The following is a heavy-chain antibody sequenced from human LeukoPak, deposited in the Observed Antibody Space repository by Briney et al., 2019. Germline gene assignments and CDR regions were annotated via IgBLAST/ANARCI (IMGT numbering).Heavy chain of an antibody. CDR3: AKPTEGSGSFLINY. D-gene: IGHD1-26*01. V-gene: IGHV3-33*06. Sequence: GGSLRLSCAASGFTFSSYGMHWVRQAPGKGLEWVAVIWYDGSSKYYTDSVKGRFTISRDNSKNTLYLQTNSLRAEDTAVYYCAKPTEGSGSFLINYWGQGTLVTVSS. CDR1: GFTFSSYG. CDR2: IWYDGSSK. J-gene: IGHJ4*02.